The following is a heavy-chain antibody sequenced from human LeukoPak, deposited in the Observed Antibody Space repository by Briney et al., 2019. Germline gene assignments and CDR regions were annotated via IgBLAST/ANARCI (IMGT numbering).Heavy chain of an antibody. CDR2: ISWNSGSI. Sequence: GGSLRLSCAASGFSFSSYAMHRVRQAPGKGLEWVSGISWNSGSIGYADSVKGRFTISRDNAKNSLYLQMNSLRAEDTALYYCAKDMGPTRYCSGGSCPSPFDYWGQGTLVTVSS. V-gene: IGHV3-9*01. D-gene: IGHD2-15*01. CDR3: AKDMGPTRYCSGGSCPSPFDY. J-gene: IGHJ4*02. CDR1: GFSFSSYA.